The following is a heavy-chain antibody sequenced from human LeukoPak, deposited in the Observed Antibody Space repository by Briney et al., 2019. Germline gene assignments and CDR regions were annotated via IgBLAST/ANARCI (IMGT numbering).Heavy chain of an antibody. D-gene: IGHD2-15*01. V-gene: IGHV3-15*07. Sequence: GGSLRLSCAVSGLTPSDVWMNWVRQAPGKGLEWVGRIRSKTAGGTTDFAAPVKGRFTILRDDSENTVYLQMNSLTTEDTAYYCSQGSGQYFHYWGQGTLVTVSS. CDR1: GLTPSDVW. CDR3: SQGSGQYFHY. CDR2: IRSKTAGGTT. J-gene: IGHJ4*02.